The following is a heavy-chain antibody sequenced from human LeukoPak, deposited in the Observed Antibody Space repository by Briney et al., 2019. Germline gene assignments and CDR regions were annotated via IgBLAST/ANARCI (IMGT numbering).Heavy chain of an antibody. J-gene: IGHJ4*02. CDR1: GFTFSSYA. D-gene: IGHD5-18*01. Sequence: PGGSLRLSCAASGFTFSSYAMSWVRQAPGKGLEWVSAISGSGGSTYYADSVKGRFTISRDNSKNTLYLQMNSLRAEDTAVYYCANSAGNVDTAMVSIPYWGQGTLVTASS. CDR2: ISGSGGST. V-gene: IGHV3-23*01. CDR3: ANSAGNVDTAMVSIPY.